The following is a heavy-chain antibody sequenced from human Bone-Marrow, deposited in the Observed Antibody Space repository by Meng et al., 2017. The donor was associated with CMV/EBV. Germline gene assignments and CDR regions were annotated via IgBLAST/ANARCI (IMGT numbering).Heavy chain of an antibody. CDR1: GFTFSSYE. J-gene: IGHJ4*02. Sequence: GGSLRLSCAASGFTFSSYEMNWVRQAPGKGLVWVSHINSDGSDTKYADSVKGRFTISRDNAKNTLYLQMNTLRAEDTAVYYCVKGGHLGDYWGQGTLVTVSS. CDR2: INSDGSDT. CDR3: VKGGHLGDY. D-gene: IGHD3-10*01. V-gene: IGHV3-74*03.